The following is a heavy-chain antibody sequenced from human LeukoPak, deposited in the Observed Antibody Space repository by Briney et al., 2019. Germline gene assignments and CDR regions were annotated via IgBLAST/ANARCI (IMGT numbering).Heavy chain of an antibody. Sequence: GGSLRLSCAASGFTFSSYEMNWVRQAPGKGLEWVSYISSRGGTIYYADSVKGRFTISRDNAKNSLYLQVNSLRAEDTAVHYSARDKGDYSFDYWGQGTLVTVSS. D-gene: IGHD2-21*02. CDR2: ISSRGGTI. V-gene: IGHV3-48*03. J-gene: IGHJ4*02. CDR3: ARDKGDYSFDY. CDR1: GFTFSSYE.